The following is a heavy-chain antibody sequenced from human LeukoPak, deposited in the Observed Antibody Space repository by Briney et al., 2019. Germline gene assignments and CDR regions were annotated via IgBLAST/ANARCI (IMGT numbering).Heavy chain of an antibody. V-gene: IGHV4-61*01. D-gene: IGHD1-26*01. Sequence: SETLTLTCTVSGGSIINNSYYWRWIPETPRKGMEWIGYTYYSGSTNYNPSLKIRVAISVDTSKNQFSLKLSSVTAAYTAAYYCSGGVGATFGYWGQGTLVTVSS. CDR2: TYYSGST. CDR3: SGGVGATFGY. J-gene: IGHJ4*02. CDR1: GGSIINNSYY.